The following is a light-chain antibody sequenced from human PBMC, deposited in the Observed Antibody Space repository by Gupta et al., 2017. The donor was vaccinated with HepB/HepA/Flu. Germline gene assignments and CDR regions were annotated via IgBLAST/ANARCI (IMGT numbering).Light chain of an antibody. CDR3: QQHQNTPGT. V-gene: IGKV4-1*01. Sequence: DIVMTQSPDSLAVSLGERATINCKSSQSGLYSYSIKHCLAWYQQKPGQPPKLLIYWASTRDSGVPDRFSGSGSGTDFTLTISSLQAEDAAVYYCQQHQNTPGTFGQGTKVEIK. J-gene: IGKJ1*01. CDR2: WAS. CDR1: QSGLYSYSIKHC.